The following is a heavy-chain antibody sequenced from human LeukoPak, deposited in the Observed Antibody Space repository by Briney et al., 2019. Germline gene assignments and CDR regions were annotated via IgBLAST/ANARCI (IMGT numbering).Heavy chain of an antibody. D-gene: IGHD3-22*01. CDR1: GGSFSGYY. Sequence: SETLSLTCAVYGGSFSGYYWSWIRQPPGKGLEWIGEINHSGGTNFNPSLKSRVTISVDTSKNQFSLKLSSVTAADTAVYYCARGYDSNGYVYYYYYMYVWGKGTTVTVSS. J-gene: IGHJ6*03. CDR2: INHSGGT. CDR3: ARGYDSNGYVYYYYYMYV. V-gene: IGHV4-34*01.